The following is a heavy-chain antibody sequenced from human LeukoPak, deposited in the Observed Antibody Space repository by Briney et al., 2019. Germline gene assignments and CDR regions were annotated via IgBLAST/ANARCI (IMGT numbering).Heavy chain of an antibody. Sequence: HPGGSLRLSCAASGFTFSSYAMSWVRQAPGKGLEWVSAISGSGGSTYYADSVKGRFTISRDNAKNSLYLQMNSLRAEDAAVYYCARDKEVYYYASGSLGYWGQGTLVTVSS. CDR3: ARDKEVYYYASGSLGY. J-gene: IGHJ4*02. D-gene: IGHD3-10*01. CDR1: GFTFSSYA. CDR2: ISGSGGST. V-gene: IGHV3-23*01.